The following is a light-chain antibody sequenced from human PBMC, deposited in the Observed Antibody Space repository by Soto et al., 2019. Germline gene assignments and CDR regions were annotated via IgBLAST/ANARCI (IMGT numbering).Light chain of an antibody. J-gene: IGKJ1*01. CDR2: GAS. V-gene: IGKV3-20*01. Sequence: ELVLTQSPGSLSLSPVQRATLSCRASQSVATTFFAWYQKKPGQAPRLLIYGASKRATGIPDRFSGSGSGTDFTLIISRLEPEDFAVDYCQQYMSSVTFGQGTKVEIK. CDR3: QQYMSSVT. CDR1: QSVATTF.